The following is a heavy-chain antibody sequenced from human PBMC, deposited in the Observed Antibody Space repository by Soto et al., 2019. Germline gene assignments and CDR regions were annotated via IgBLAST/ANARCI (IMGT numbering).Heavy chain of an antibody. CDR1: GFTFSSYS. CDR2: ISGSSSTI. J-gene: IGHJ6*03. CDR3: ARVPFSYYMDV. V-gene: IGHV3-48*01. Sequence: GGSLRLSCAASGFTFSSYSMNWVRQAPGKGLEWVSYISGSSSTIYYADSVKGRFTISRDNAKNSLYLQMNSLRAEDTAVYYCARVPFSYYMDVWGKGTTVTVSS.